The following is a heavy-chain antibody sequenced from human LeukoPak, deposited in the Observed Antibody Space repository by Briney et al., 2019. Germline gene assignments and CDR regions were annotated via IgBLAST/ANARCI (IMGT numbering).Heavy chain of an antibody. CDR3: ARVWDHDAFDI. J-gene: IGHJ3*02. CDR2: IYYSGST. CDR1: GGSFSGYY. D-gene: IGHD3-16*01. V-gene: IGHV4-59*01. Sequence: SETLSLTCAVYGGSFSGYYWSWIRQPPGKGLEWIGYIYYSGSTNYNPSLKSRVTISVDTSKNQFSLKLSSVTAADTAVYYCARVWDHDAFDIWGQGTMVTVSS.